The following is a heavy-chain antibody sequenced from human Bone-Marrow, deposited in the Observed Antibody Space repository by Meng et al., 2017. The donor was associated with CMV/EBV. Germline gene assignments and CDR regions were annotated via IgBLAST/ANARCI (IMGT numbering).Heavy chain of an antibody. CDR1: GGSFSGYY. Sequence: SETLSLTCAVYGGSFSGYYWSWIRQPPGKGLEWIGEINHSGSTNYNPSLKSRVTISVDTSKNQFSLKLSSVTAADTAVYYCARGLHWDTWLLKNYAFDIWGQGTMVTVSS. D-gene: IGHD3-9*01. CDR2: INHSGST. J-gene: IGHJ3*02. V-gene: IGHV4-34*01. CDR3: ARGLHWDTWLLKNYAFDI.